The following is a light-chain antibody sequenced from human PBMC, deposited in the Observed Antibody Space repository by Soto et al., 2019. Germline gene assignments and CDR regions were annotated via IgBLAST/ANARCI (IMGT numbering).Light chain of an antibody. J-gene: IGLJ1*01. CDR2: SYN. V-gene: IGLV1-44*01. CDR3: AAWDDSLNGYV. Sequence: QSVLTQPPSASGTPGQRVTISCSGSSSNIGTNTVNWYQHLPRTAPKLLIFSYNQRPSGVPDRFSGSKSGASASLAISGPQPEDEADYYCAAWDDSLNGYVFGTGTKVTV. CDR1: SSNIGTNT.